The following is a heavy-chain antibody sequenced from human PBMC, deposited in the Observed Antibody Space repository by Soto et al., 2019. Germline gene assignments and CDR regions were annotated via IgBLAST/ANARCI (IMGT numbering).Heavy chain of an antibody. V-gene: IGHV3-23*01. CDR2: ISGSGGST. D-gene: IGHD6-13*01. Sequence: PGGSLRLSCAASGLAFSSYAMSWVRQAPGKGLEWVSAISGSGGSTYYADSVKGRFTISRDNSKNTLYLQMNSLRAEDTAVYYCAKENGYSSSWFEFDYWGQGTLVTVSS. CDR3: AKENGYSSSWFEFDY. CDR1: GLAFSSYA. J-gene: IGHJ4*02.